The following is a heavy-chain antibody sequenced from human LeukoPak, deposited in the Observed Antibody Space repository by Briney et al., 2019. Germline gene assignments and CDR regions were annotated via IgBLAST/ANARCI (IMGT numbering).Heavy chain of an antibody. J-gene: IGHJ5*02. CDR2: INHSGST. CDR1: GGSFSGYY. D-gene: IGHD6-13*01. V-gene: IGHV4-34*01. CDR3: ARTSNLIAAALVDWFDP. Sequence: SETLSLTCAVYGGSFSGYYWSWIRQPPGKGLEWIGEINHSGSTNYNPSLKSRVTISVDTSKNQFSLELSSVTAADTAVYYCARTSNLIAAALVDWFDPWGQGTLVTVSS.